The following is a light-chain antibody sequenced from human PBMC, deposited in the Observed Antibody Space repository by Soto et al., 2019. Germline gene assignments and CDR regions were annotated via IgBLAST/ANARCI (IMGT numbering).Light chain of an antibody. J-gene: IGLJ1*01. V-gene: IGLV2-14*01. CDR1: SSDVGGYNY. Sequence: VLTQPASVSGSPGQSITISRTGTSSDVGGYNYVSWYQQHPGKAPKLMIYEVSNRPLGVSNRFSGSKSGNTASLTISGLQAEDEADYYCTSYTSSSTLDVFGTGTKVTVL. CDR3: TSYTSSSTLDV. CDR2: EVS.